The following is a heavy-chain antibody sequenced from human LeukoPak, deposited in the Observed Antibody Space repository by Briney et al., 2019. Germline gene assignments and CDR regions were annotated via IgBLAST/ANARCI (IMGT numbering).Heavy chain of an antibody. V-gene: IGHV3-7*04. J-gene: IGHJ6*02. Sequence: PGGSLRLSCAASGFTFSSYWMSWVRQAPGKGLEWVANIKQDGSEKYYVDSVKGRFTISRDNAKNSLYLQMNSLRAEDTAVYYCARDGSYGSGKRAGYYYYYRMDVWGQGTTVTVSS. CDR2: IKQDGSEK. D-gene: IGHD3-10*01. CDR3: ARDGSYGSGKRAGYYYYYRMDV. CDR1: GFTFSSYW.